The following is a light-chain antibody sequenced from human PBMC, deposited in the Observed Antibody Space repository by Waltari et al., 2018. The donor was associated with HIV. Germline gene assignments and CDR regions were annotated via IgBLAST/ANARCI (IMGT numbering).Light chain of an antibody. CDR1: SLPKEY. J-gene: IGLJ3*02. CDR2: KDI. CDR3: QSADTTAWV. Sequence: SYDLTQPPSVSVSPGPTARITCSGDSLPKEYVQWYQQKAGQAPVLLIYKDIKRPSGIPERFSGSTSGTTVTLTISGVQAEDEADYYCQSADTTAWVFGGGTKLTVL. V-gene: IGLV3-25*03.